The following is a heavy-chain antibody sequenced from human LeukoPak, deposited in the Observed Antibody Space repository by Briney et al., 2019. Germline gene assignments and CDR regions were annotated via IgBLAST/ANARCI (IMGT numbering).Heavy chain of an antibody. CDR3: ARAVKQVVVATYYYYMDV. D-gene: IGHD2-15*01. V-gene: IGHV4-59*01. CDR1: GGSISSYY. CDR2: IYYSGST. J-gene: IGHJ6*03. Sequence: SETLSLTCTVSGGSISSYYWSWIRQPPEKGLEWIGYIYYSGSTNYNPSLKSLVTISVDTSKNQFSLKLSSVTAADTAVYYCARAVKQVVVATYYYYMDVWGKGTTVTISS.